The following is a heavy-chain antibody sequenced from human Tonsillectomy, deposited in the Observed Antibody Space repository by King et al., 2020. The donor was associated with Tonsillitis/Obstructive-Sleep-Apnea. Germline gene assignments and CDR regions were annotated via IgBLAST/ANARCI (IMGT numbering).Heavy chain of an antibody. CDR2: IGTAGDT. CDR3: ARDRSVGGGDAFDI. J-gene: IGHJ3*02. Sequence: VQLVESGGGLVQPGGSLRLSCAASGFTFSSYDMHWVRQATGKGLEWVSAIGTAGDTYYPGSVKGRFTISRENAKNSLYLQMNSLRAGDTAVYYCARDRSVGGGDAFDIWGQGTMVTVSS. V-gene: IGHV3-13*04. D-gene: IGHD3-16*01. CDR1: GFTFSSYD.